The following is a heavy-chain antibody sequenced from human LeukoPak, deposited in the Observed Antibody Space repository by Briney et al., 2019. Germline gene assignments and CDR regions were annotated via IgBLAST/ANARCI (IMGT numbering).Heavy chain of an antibody. Sequence: WEILSLTRAVHGGYFRGHYGNWIRQRPGKGLELIGANKHSGSTYYNPSRKSRVTISVDDSKNQFSLKLSSVTAADTAVYYCARAAPRVVVPAARDYYYGRDVWGKGTTVTVSS. J-gene: IGHJ6*04. CDR2: NKHSGST. CDR1: GGYFRGHY. V-gene: IGHV4-34*01. CDR3: ARAAPRVVVPAARDYYYGRDV. D-gene: IGHD2-2*01.